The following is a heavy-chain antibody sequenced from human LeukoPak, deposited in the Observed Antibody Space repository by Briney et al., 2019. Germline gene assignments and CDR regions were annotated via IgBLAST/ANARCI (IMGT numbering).Heavy chain of an antibody. J-gene: IGHJ5*02. CDR1: GLXFSSYG. CDR2: ISYDGTIR. CDR3: AKGGCSSTTCYLANP. V-gene: IGHV3-30*18. D-gene: IGHD2-2*01. Sequence: PGGSLRLSCAASGLXFSSYGMHWVRQAPGKGLEWVAVISYDGTIRNYADSVKGRFTISRDNSKNTLYLQMNSLTAEDTALYYCAKGGCSSTTCYLANPWGQGTLVTVSS.